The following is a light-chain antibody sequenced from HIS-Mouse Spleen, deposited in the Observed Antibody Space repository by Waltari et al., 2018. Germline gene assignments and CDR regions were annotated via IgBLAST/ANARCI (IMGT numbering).Light chain of an antibody. V-gene: IGLV1-47*02. CDR2: SNN. Sequence: QSVLTQPPSASGTPGQRVTISCSGSSSNIGSNYVYWYQQLPGTAPNLPIYSNNQRPSGVPDRFSGSKSGTSASLAISGLRSEDEADYYCAAWDDSLSGPVFGGGTKLTVL. J-gene: IGLJ3*02. CDR1: SSNIGSNY. CDR3: AAWDDSLSGPV.